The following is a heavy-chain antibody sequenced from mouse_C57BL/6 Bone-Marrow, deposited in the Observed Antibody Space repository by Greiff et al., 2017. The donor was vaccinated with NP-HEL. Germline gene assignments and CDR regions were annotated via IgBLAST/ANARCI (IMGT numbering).Heavy chain of an antibody. Sequence: QVQLKPPGTELVKPWASVKLSCKASGYTFTSYWMPLLKQRPWQGLEWLWNINPNNGGTNDNEKFKTKATLTVDKSSSTAYMQLSSLTSEDSAVYYCARDSGYAFDYWGQGTTLTVSS. CDR1: GYTFTSYW. CDR2: INPNNGGT. CDR3: ARDSGYAFDY. D-gene: IGHD3-2*02. V-gene: IGHV1-53*01. J-gene: IGHJ2*01.